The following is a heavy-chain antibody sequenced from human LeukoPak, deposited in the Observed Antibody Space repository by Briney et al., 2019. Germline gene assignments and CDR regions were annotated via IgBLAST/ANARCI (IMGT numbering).Heavy chain of an antibody. CDR1: GFTFSSYG. V-gene: IGHV3-23*01. CDR2: ISGSGGST. J-gene: IGHJ4*02. D-gene: IGHD3-9*01. CDR3: AKGFGRYFDWLLPPIPDY. Sequence: GGSLRLSCAASGFTFSSYGMSWVRQAPGKGLEWGSAISGSGGSTYYADSVKGRFTISRDNSKNTLYLQMNSLRAEDTAVYYCAKGFGRYFDWLLPPIPDYWGQGTLVTVSS.